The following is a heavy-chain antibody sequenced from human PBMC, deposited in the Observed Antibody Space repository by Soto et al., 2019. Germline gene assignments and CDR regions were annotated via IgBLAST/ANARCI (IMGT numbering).Heavy chain of an antibody. J-gene: IGHJ4*02. CDR1: GFSLSTSGVG. Sequence: QITLKESGPPLVKPTQTLTLTCTFSGFSLSTSGVGVGWIRQPPGKALEWLALIYWDDDKRYSPSLKSRLTITKDTSKNQVVLTMTNMDPVDTATYSCADSPQKPHGPDFDYWGQGTLVTVSS. CDR3: ADSPQKPHGPDFDY. V-gene: IGHV2-5*02. CDR2: IYWDDDK.